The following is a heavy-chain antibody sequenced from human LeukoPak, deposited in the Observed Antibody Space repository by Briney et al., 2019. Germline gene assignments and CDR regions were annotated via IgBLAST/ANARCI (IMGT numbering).Heavy chain of an antibody. V-gene: IGHV3-48*03. CDR2: ISSSGSTI. CDR1: GFTFSSYE. CDR3: ARARYSHGSYVYGMDV. Sequence: PGGSLRLSCAAPGFTFSSYEMNWVRQAPGKGLEWGSYISSSGSTIDYADTVKGRFTISRDNAKNSLYLQMNSLRAEDTAVYYCARARYSHGSYVYGMDVWGQGTTVTVSS. J-gene: IGHJ6*02. D-gene: IGHD5-18*01.